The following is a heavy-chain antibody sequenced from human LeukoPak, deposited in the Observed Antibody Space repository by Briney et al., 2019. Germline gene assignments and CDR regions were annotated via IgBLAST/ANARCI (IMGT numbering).Heavy chain of an antibody. CDR2: IWYDGSNK. CDR1: GFTFSSYG. V-gene: IGHV3-33*01. Sequence: PGGSLRLSCAASGFTFSSYGMHWVRQAPGKGLEWVAVIWYDGSNKYYADSVKGRFTISRDNSKNTLYLQMNSLRAEDTAVYYCARHSRGTNQLLSLPQYYDYWGQGVLVIVSS. J-gene: IGHJ4*01. CDR3: ARHSRGTNQLLSLPQYYDY. D-gene: IGHD2-21*01.